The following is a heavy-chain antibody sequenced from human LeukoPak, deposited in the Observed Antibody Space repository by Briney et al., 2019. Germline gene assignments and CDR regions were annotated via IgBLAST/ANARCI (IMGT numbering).Heavy chain of an antibody. D-gene: IGHD1-26*01. CDR2: ISTSSNYI. CDR3: ARDVGASAPDAFDI. Sequence: GGSLRLSCTASGFTFSTYNMNWVRQAPGKGLEWVSSISTSSNYIYYADSVRGRFTISRDNAKNSLYLQMNSLRVEDTDVYYCARDVGASAPDAFDIWGQGTMVTVSS. V-gene: IGHV3-21*01. CDR1: GFTFSTYN. J-gene: IGHJ3*02.